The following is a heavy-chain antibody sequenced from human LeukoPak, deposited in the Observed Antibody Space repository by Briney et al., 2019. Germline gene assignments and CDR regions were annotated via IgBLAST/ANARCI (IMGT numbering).Heavy chain of an antibody. CDR3: ARDALLSSGWYYPYYFDY. D-gene: IGHD6-19*01. CDR2: INAGNGNT. J-gene: IGHJ4*02. V-gene: IGHV1-3*01. CDR1: GYTFTSYA. Sequence: ASAKVSCKASGYTFTSYAMHWVRQAPGQRLEWMGWINAGNGNTKYSQKFQGRVTITRDTSASTAYMELSSLRSEDTAVYYCARDALLSSGWYYPYYFDYWGQGTLVTVSS.